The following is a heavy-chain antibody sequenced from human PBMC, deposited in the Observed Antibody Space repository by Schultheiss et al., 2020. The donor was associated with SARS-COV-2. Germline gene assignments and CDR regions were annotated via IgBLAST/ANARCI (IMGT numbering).Heavy chain of an antibody. J-gene: IGHJ6*02. V-gene: IGHV4-30-4*01. CDR1: GGSISSGDYY. CDR2: IYYSGST. CDR3: ARESLGYYGSGSYSYGMDV. D-gene: IGHD3-10*01. Sequence: SQTLSLTCTVSGGSISSGDYYWSWIRQPPGKGLEWIGYIYYSGSTYYNPSLKSRGTISLDTSKNQFSLNLSSVTAADTAVYYCARESLGYYGSGSYSYGMDVWGQGTTVTVSS.